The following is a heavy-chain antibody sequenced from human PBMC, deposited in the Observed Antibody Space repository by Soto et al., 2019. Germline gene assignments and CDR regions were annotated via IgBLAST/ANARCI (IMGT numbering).Heavy chain of an antibody. V-gene: IGHV4-31*03. CDR3: ARVGYGEHLDY. Sequence: QVQLQESGPGLVKPSQTLSLTCTVSGGSISSGGYSWSWIRQHPGKGLEWIGYIYYSGSTYYNPSLKSRVTISVDKSQNQFSLQLSSVTAADTAVYYCARVGYGEHLDYWGQGTLVTVSS. CDR2: IYYSGST. CDR1: GGSISSGGYS. D-gene: IGHD4-17*01. J-gene: IGHJ4*02.